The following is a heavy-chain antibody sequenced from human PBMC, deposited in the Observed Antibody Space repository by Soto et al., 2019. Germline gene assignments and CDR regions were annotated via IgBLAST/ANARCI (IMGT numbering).Heavy chain of an antibody. CDR3: ATWHEREHAYDV. D-gene: IGHD1-1*01. V-gene: IGHV3-53*01. CDR2: LYDVDGS. J-gene: IGHJ3*01. Sequence: DGQLVESGGGLIQPGESLRLSCAAFGLTISGKKYVAWVRQAPGKGLEWVSALYDVDGSFYADSVKGRFTTSSDSSKTTVYLQMNDLRPAYKAVYYCATWHEREHAYDVWGQGPTVTVSS. CDR1: GLTISGKKY.